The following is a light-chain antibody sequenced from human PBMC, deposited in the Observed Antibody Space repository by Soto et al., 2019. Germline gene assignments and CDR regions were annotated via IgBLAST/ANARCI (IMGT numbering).Light chain of an antibody. CDR1: QTVSSSY. CDR2: GAS. CDR3: QEYGTSRT. V-gene: IGKV3-20*01. Sequence: EIVLTQSPGTLSLSPGERATLSCRASQTVSSSYLAWYQQKPGQAPRLLIYGASSRATGIPDRFSGSGSGTDFTITINRLEPEDFAVYFCQEYGTSRTFCQGTKVEIK. J-gene: IGKJ1*01.